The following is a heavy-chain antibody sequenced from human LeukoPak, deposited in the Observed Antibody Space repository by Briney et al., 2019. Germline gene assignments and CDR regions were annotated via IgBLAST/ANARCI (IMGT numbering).Heavy chain of an antibody. CDR2: FYSSGTT. D-gene: IGHD7-27*01. CDR3: AITREYAFDI. Sequence: GGSLRLSCAASEFSASTNYMSWVRQAPGKGLEWVSFFYSSGTTFYADSVKGRFTISRDNSKNTVFLQMNSLRAEDTAMHYCAITREYAFDIWGQGTVVTVSS. V-gene: IGHV3-53*01. J-gene: IGHJ3*02. CDR1: EFSASTNY.